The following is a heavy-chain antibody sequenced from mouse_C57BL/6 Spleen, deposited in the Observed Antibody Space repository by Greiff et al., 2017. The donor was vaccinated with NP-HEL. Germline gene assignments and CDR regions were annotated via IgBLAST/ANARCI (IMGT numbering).Heavy chain of an antibody. CDR3: TRTTVVPFDY. CDR1: GYTFTDYE. J-gene: IGHJ2*01. CDR2: IDPETGGT. Sequence: VQLQQSGAELVRPGASVTLSCKASGYTFTDYEMHWVKQTPVHGLEWIGAIDPETGGTAYNQKFKGKAILTADKSSSTAYMELRSLTSEDSAVYYCTRTTVVPFDYWGQSTTLTVSS. V-gene: IGHV1-15*01. D-gene: IGHD1-1*01.